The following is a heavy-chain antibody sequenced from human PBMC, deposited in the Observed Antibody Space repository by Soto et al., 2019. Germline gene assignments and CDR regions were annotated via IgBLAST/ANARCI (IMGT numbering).Heavy chain of an antibody. CDR2: INAGNGNT. CDR3: VRGMGWELLGFDY. CDR1: GYTFTSYA. D-gene: IGHD1-26*01. Sequence: QVQLVQSGAEVKKPGASVKVSCKASGYTFTSYAMHWVRQAPGQRLEWMGWINAGNGNTKYSQKFQGRVTITRDTSASTAYMELSSLRSEDTAVYYCVRGMGWELLGFDYWGQGTLVTVSS. V-gene: IGHV1-3*01. J-gene: IGHJ4*02.